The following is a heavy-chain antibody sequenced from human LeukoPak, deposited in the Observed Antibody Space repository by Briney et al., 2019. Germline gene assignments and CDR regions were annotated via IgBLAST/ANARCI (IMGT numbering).Heavy chain of an antibody. CDR3: ARRAHVKLATFDI. V-gene: IGHV5-51*01. CDR2: IYPGDSDT. Sequence: PGESLKIFCKGSGYSFTNYWIGWVRQMPGKGLEWMGNIYPGDSDTRYSPSFQGQVTISADKSISTAYLQWSSLKASDSAMYYCARRAHVKLATFDIWGQGTMVTVSS. CDR1: GYSFTNYW. D-gene: IGHD6-6*01. J-gene: IGHJ3*02.